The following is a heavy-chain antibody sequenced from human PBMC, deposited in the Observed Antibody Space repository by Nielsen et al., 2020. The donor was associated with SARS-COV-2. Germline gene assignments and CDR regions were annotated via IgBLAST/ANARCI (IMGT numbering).Heavy chain of an antibody. CDR3: ARGMATIGDFDY. CDR2: INSDGSTT. V-gene: IGHV3-74*01. CDR1: GFTFSSYW. Sequence: GESLKISCAASGFTFSSYWMHWVRQAPGKGLVWVSRINSDGSTTNYADSVKGRFTISRGNAKNTLYLQMNSLRAEDTAVYYCARGMATIGDFDYWGQGTLVTVSS. D-gene: IGHD5-12*01. J-gene: IGHJ4*02.